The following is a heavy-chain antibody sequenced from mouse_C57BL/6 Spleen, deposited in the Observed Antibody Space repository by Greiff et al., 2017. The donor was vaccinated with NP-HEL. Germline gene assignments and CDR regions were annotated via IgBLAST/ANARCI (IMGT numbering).Heavy chain of an antibody. CDR2: IYPGDGDT. CDR3: ARSYLLRYAMDY. J-gene: IGHJ4*01. Sequence: QVQLKQSGPELVKPGASVKISCKASGYAFSSSWMNWVKQRPGKGLEWIGRIYPGDGDTNYNGKFKGKATLTADKSSSTAYMQLSSLTSEDSAVYCCARSYLLRYAMDYWGQGTSVTVSS. D-gene: IGHD2-1*01. CDR1: GYAFSSSW. V-gene: IGHV1-82*01.